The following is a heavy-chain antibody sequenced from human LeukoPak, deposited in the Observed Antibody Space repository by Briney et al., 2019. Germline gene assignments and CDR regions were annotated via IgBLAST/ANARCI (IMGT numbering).Heavy chain of an antibody. CDR3: ARNARMVRRSYLGY. CDR2: MNPNSGNT. J-gene: IGHJ4*02. Sequence: GASVKVSCKASGYTFTSYDINWVRQATGQGLEWMGWMNPNSGNTGYAQKFQGRVTMTRNTSISTAYMELSSLRSEDTAVYYCARNARMVRRSYLGYWGQGTLVTVSS. V-gene: IGHV1-8*01. CDR1: GYTFTSYD. D-gene: IGHD3-10*01.